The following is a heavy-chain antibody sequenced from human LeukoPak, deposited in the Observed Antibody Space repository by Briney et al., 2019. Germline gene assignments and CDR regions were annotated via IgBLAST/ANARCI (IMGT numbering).Heavy chain of an antibody. D-gene: IGHD4-11*01. CDR2: IYYSGST. J-gene: IGHJ6*04. CDR1: GGSISSSSYY. V-gene: IGHV4-39*07. Sequence: SETLSLTCTVSGGSISSSSYYWGWIRQPPGKGLEWIGSIYYSGSTYYNPSLKSRVTMSVDTSKNQFSLKLSSVTAADTAVYYCARDFPRTLPTVTTPSLWFGDVWGKGTTVTVSS. CDR3: ARDFPRTLPTVTTPSLWFGDV.